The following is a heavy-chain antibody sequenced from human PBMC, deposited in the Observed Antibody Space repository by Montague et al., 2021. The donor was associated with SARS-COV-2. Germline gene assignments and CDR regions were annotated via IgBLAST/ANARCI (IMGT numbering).Heavy chain of an antibody. Sequence: SLSLSCAASGVNFRSYVTSWFRQVPGKGLEWVSGIYSDESHTNYADSVKGRFTISRDNSKNMVYLEMSHLGAEDTAVYYCASQDYDTLTGFRYHYYGMDVWGQGTTVTVSS. CDR2: IYSDESHT. V-gene: IGHV3-23*03. CDR3: ASQDYDTLTGFRYHYYGMDV. J-gene: IGHJ6*02. D-gene: IGHD3-9*01. CDR1: GVNFRSYV.